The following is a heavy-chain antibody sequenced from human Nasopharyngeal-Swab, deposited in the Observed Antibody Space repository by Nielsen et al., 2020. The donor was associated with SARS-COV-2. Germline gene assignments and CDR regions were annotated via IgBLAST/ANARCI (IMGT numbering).Heavy chain of an antibody. V-gene: IGHV3-74*01. CDR3: ALEGSGSYYNYYFDY. CDR1: GFTFSRYW. J-gene: IGHJ4*02. Sequence: GESLKISCAASGFTFSRYWMHWVRQAPGKGLVWVSRINSDGSRTSYADSVKGRFTISRDNAKNTLYLQMNSLRAEDTAVYYCALEGSGSYYNYYFDYWGQGTLVTVSS. D-gene: IGHD3-10*01. CDR2: INSDGSRT.